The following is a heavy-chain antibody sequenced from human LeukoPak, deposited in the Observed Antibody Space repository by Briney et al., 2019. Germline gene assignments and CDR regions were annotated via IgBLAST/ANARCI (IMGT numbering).Heavy chain of an antibody. J-gene: IGHJ4*02. CDR1: RASFSAYY. D-gene: IGHD3-3*01. CDR3: ARGGRYYDFWSGYYPFDY. CDR2: INHSGNA. V-gene: IGHV4-34*01. Sequence: SETLSLTCAAYRASFSAYYWSWLRQPPGKGLEWIGEINHSGNANYNPSLKSRVIISVDTSKNQLSLNLSSVTAADTAVYYCARGGRYYDFWSGYYPFDYWGQGTLVTVSS.